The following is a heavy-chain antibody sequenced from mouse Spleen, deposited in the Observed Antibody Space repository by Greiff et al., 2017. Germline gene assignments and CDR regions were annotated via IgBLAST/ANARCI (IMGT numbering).Heavy chain of an antibody. CDR1: GYTFTDYN. D-gene: IGHD1-1*01. CDR3: AREGGSSYYYAMDY. CDR2: INPNNGGT. V-gene: IGHV1-18*01. Sequence: VQLKESGPELVKPGASVKIPCKASGYTFTDYNMDWVKQSHGKSLEWIGDINPNNGGTIYNQKFKGKATLTVDKSSSTAYMELRSLTSEDTAVYYCAREGGSSYYYAMDYWGQGTSVTVSS. J-gene: IGHJ4*01.